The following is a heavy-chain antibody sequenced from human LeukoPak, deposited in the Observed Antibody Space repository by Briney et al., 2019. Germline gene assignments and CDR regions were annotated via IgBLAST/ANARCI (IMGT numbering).Heavy chain of an antibody. CDR1: GGSISTYY. Sequence: PSETLSLTCTVSGGSISTYYGNWIRQAPGKGLEWIGYIYYSGSTNYNPSLKSRVTISVDTSKNQFSLKMISVTTADTAVYSCARYCSGVSCYYAFDIWGQGTMVTVSS. D-gene: IGHD2-15*01. J-gene: IGHJ3*02. CDR2: IYYSGST. V-gene: IGHV4-59*01. CDR3: ARYCSGVSCYYAFDI.